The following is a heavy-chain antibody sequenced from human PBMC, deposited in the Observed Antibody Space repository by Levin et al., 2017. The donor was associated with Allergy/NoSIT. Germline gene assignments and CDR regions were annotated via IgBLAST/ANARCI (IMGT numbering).Heavy chain of an antibody. CDR3: TTLASTVTTTGYYYYYYMDV. Sequence: PGGSLRLSCAASGFTFSNAWMSWVRQAPGKGLEWVGRIKSKTDGGTTDYAAPVKGRFTISRDDSKNTLYLQMNSLKTEDTAVYYCTTLASTVTTTGYYYYYYMDVWGKGTTVTVSS. CDR1: GFTFSNAW. CDR2: IKSKTDGGTT. V-gene: IGHV3-15*01. D-gene: IGHD4-17*01. J-gene: IGHJ6*03.